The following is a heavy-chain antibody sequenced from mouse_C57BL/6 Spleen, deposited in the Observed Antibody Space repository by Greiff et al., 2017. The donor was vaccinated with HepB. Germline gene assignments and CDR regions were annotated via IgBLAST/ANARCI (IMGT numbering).Heavy chain of an antibody. CDR1: GFTFSSYT. D-gene: IGHD3-2*02. Sequence: EVHLVESGGGLVKPGGSLKLSCAASGFTFSSYTMSWVRQTPEKRLEWVATISGGGGNTYYPDSVKGRFTISRDNAKNTLYLQMSSLRSEDTALYYCARHKDSSGYVAYWGQGTLVTVSA. CDR2: ISGGGGNT. J-gene: IGHJ3*01. CDR3: ARHKDSSGYVAY. V-gene: IGHV5-9*01.